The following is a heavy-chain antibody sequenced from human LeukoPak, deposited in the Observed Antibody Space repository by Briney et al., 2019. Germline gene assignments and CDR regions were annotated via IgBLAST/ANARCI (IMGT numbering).Heavy chain of an antibody. V-gene: IGHV4-4*02. CDR1: GGSISSSNW. Sequence: SGTLSLTCAVSGGSISSSNWWSWVRQPPGKGLEWIGEIYHSGSTNYNPSLKSRVTISVDTSKNQFSLRLSSVTAADTAVYFCASGSSSSNFDYWGQGTLVTVSS. J-gene: IGHJ4*02. CDR2: IYHSGST. CDR3: ASGSSSSNFDY. D-gene: IGHD6-6*01.